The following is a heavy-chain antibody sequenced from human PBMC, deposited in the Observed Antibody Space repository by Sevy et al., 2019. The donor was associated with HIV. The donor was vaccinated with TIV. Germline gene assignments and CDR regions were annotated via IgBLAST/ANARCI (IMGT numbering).Heavy chain of an antibody. J-gene: IGHJ4*02. V-gene: IGHV3-30-3*01. CDR3: ARDYLMATMQEYLDS. D-gene: IGHD5-12*01. CDR1: GFTFSHYA. Sequence: GGSLRLSCAASGFTFSHYAMHWVRQAPGKGLEWVAVISCNGSEENYADSVKGRFTISRDNSKNTLVWLMNSLIVEDTAVNNCARDYLMATMQEYLDSWGQGTLVTVSS. CDR2: ISCNGSEE.